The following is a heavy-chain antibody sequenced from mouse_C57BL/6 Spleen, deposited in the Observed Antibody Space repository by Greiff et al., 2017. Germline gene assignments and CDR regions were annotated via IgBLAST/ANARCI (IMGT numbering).Heavy chain of an antibody. CDR3: AREGLLSGNYYAMDY. CDR1: GFTFSDYG. D-gene: IGHD2-1*01. J-gene: IGHJ4*01. CDR2: ISNLAYSI. V-gene: IGHV5-15*01. Sequence: EVQRVESGGGLVQPGGSLKLSCAASGFTFSDYGMAWVRQAPRKGPEWVAFISNLAYSIYYADTVTGRFTISRENAKNTLYLEMSSLRSEDTAMYYCAREGLLSGNYYAMDYWGQGTSVTVSS.